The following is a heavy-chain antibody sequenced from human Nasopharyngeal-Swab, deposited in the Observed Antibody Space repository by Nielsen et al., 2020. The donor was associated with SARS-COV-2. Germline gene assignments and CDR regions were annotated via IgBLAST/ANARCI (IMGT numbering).Heavy chain of an antibody. Sequence: ASVKVSCKASGYTFTGYYMHWVRQAPGQGLEWMGWINPNSGGTNYAQKFQGWVTMTRDTSISTAYMELSRLRSDDTAEYYCARDKGSGSDYYYYYMDVWGKGTTVTVSS. CDR3: ARDKGSGSDYYYYYMDV. D-gene: IGHD6-19*01. V-gene: IGHV1-2*04. CDR1: GYTFTGYY. CDR2: INPNSGGT. J-gene: IGHJ6*03.